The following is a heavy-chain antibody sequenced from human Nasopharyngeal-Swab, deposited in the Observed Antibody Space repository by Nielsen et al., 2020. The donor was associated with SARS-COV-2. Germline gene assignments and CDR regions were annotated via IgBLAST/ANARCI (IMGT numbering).Heavy chain of an antibody. V-gene: IGHV3-48*02. CDR3: ARKMIYCSGGSCYGMDV. D-gene: IGHD2-15*01. Sequence: GESLKISCAASVFTFSSYSMNWVRQAPGKGLEWVSYISSSSSTIYYADSVKGRFTISRDNAKNSLYLQMNSLRDEDTAVYYCARKMIYCSGGSCYGMDVWGQGTTVTVSS. CDR1: VFTFSSYS. CDR2: ISSSSSTI. J-gene: IGHJ6*02.